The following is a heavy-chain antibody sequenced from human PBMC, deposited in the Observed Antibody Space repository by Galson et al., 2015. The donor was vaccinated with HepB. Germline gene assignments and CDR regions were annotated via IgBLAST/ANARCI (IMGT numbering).Heavy chain of an antibody. J-gene: IGHJ4*02. V-gene: IGHV4-31*03. CDR3: ARDHYYEHYYFDF. CDR1: GGSISSGGHF. Sequence: QVQLQESGPGLVKPSETLSLTCTVSGGSISSGGHFWSWIRQHPGKGLEWIGFIYYSGRTYYNPSLKSRVTISVDTSMNQFSLKLNSVTAADTAVYYCARDHYYEHYYFDFWGQGTLVTVSS. CDR2: IYYSGRT. D-gene: IGHD3-16*01.